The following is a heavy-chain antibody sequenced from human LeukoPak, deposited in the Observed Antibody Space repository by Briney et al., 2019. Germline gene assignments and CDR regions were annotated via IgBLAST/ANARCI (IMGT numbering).Heavy chain of an antibody. CDR1: EFMFSSYA. D-gene: IGHD6-19*01. Sequence: GGSLRLSCAASEFMFSSYAMSWVRQAPGKGLEWVSGISDDSGSTYYADPVRGRFTISRGNSKNTLYLQMNSLRVEDTAIYYCAKDQYSNGWYFDYWGQGTLVTVSS. V-gene: IGHV3-23*01. J-gene: IGHJ4*02. CDR2: ISDDSGST. CDR3: AKDQYSNGWYFDY.